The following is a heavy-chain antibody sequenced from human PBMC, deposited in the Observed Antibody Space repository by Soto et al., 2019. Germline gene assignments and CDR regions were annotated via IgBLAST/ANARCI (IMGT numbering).Heavy chain of an antibody. D-gene: IGHD3-3*01. Sequence: PGESLKISCKGSGYSFTSYLIGCVRQMPGKGLEWMVIIYPGDSDTRYSPSFQGQVTISADKSISTAYLQWSSLKASDTAMYYCARLVATRVLRGNAMDVWGKGTKLTVSS. V-gene: IGHV5-51*01. CDR3: ARLVATRVLRGNAMDV. J-gene: IGHJ6*04. CDR2: IYPGDSDT. CDR1: GYSFTSYL.